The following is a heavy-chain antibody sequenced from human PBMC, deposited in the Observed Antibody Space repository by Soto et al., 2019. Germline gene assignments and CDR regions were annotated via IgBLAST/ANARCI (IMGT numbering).Heavy chain of an antibody. Sequence: SETLSLTCTVSGGSISSSSYYWGWIRQPPGKGLEWIGYIYYNGNTNYNSSLESRVTISVDTSRNQFSLKLSSVTAADTAVYYCARGGWSHDFWGQGTLVTVSS. CDR2: IYYNGNT. V-gene: IGHV4-61*05. J-gene: IGHJ4*02. CDR1: GGSISSSSYY. D-gene: IGHD6-19*01. CDR3: ARGGWSHDF.